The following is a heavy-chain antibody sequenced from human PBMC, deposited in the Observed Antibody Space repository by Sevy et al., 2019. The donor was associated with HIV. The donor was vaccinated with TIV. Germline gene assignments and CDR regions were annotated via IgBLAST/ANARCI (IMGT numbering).Heavy chain of an antibody. CDR3: AKGGGGHYDPDEIGYYFYYYNMDV. CDR2: ISGSGTRT. J-gene: IGHJ6*03. Sequence: GGSLRLSCAVSGFSFDSYGMTWVRQAPGKGLEWVSGISGSGTRTYYADSVKGRFSISRDNSKNRLYLQMNSLRSEDTVSYYRAKGGGGHYDPDEIGYYFYYYNMDVWGKGTTVTVSS. D-gene: IGHD3-22*01. V-gene: IGHV3-23*01. CDR1: GFSFDSYG.